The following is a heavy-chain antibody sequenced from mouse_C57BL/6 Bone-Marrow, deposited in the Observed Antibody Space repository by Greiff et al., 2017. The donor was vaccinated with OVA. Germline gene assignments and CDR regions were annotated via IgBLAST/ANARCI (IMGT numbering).Heavy chain of an antibody. J-gene: IGHJ4*01. CDR1: GFTFSSYA. D-gene: IGHD1-1*01. CDR3: TSTVVAPYYAMDY. CDR2: ISRGGDYI. V-gene: IGHV5-9-1*02. Sequence: EVQLVESGEGLVKPGGSLKLSCAASGFTFSSYAMSWVRQTPEKRLEWVAYISRGGDYIYYADTLKGRFTISRDNARNTLYLQMSSLKSEDTAMYYCTSTVVAPYYAMDYWGQGTSVTVSS.